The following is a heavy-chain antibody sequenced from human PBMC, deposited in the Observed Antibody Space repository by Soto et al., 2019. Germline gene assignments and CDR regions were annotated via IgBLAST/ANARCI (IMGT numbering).Heavy chain of an antibody. CDR1: GFTFDDYA. CDR2: ISWNSGSI. Sequence: EVQLVESGGGLVQPGRSLRLSCAASGFTFDDYAMHWVRQAPGKGLEWVSGISWNSGSIGYADSVKGRFTISRDNAKNYLYLQMNSLRAEDTALYYCAKDGSGGRGLAWGQGTLVTVSS. V-gene: IGHV3-9*01. CDR3: AKDGSGGRGLA. J-gene: IGHJ4*02. D-gene: IGHD3-10*01.